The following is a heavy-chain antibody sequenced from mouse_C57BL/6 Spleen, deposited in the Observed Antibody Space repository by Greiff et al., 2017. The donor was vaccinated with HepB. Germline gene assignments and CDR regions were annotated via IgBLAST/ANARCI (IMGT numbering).Heavy chain of an antibody. D-gene: IGHD1-1*01. J-gene: IGHJ1*03. CDR1: GYAFSSSW. CDR2: IYPGDGDT. CDR3: ARGGNYYGSSWYFDV. Sequence: ESGPELVKPGASVKISCKASGYAFSSSWMNWVKQRPGKGLEWIGRIYPGDGDTNYNGKFKGKATLTADKSSSTAYMQLSSLTSEDSAVYFCARGGNYYGSSWYFDVWGTGTTVTVSS. V-gene: IGHV1-82*01.